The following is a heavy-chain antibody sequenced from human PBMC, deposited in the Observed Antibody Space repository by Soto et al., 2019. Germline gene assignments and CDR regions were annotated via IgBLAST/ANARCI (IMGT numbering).Heavy chain of an antibody. V-gene: IGHV1-18*01. CDR2: IIAYNGNT. CDR1: GGTFSSYA. CDR3: ARDFGGSYLSYGMDV. J-gene: IGHJ6*02. Sequence: GASVKVSCKASGGTFSSYAISWVRQAPGQGLEWMGWIIAYNGNTNYAQKLQGRVTMTTDTSTSTAYMELRSLRSDDTAVYYCARDFGGSYLSYGMDVWGQGTTVTVSS. D-gene: IGHD1-26*01.